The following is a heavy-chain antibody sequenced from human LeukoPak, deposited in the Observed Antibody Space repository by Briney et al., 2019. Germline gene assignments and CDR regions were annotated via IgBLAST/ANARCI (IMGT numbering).Heavy chain of an antibody. CDR1: GFSFSSYW. D-gene: IGHD5-18*01. V-gene: IGHV3-7*03. J-gene: IGHJ4*02. CDR3: ASGGYSFFY. Sequence: GGSLRLSCAASGFSFSSYWMNWVRQAPGKGLEWVANIKQDGSEKYYVDSVKGRFTISRDNAKNSLYLQMNSLRAEDTAMYYCASGGYSFFYWGQGTLVTVSS. CDR2: IKQDGSEK.